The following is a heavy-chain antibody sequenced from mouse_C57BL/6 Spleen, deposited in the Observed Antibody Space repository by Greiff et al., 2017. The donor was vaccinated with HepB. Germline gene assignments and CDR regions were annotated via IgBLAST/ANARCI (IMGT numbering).Heavy chain of an antibody. CDR2: IYPGDGDT. Sequence: QVQLQQSGPELVKPGASVKISCKASGYAFSSSWMNWVKQRPGKGLEWIGRIYPGDGDTNYNGKFKGKATLTADKSSSTAYMPLSSLTSEDSAVYFCARWDSEWYFDVWGTGTTVTVSS. J-gene: IGHJ1*03. D-gene: IGHD4-1*01. V-gene: IGHV1-82*01. CDR1: GYAFSSSW. CDR3: ARWDSEWYFDV.